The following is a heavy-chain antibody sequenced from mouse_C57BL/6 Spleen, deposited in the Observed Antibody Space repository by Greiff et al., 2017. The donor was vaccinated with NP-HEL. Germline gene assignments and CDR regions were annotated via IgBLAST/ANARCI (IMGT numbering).Heavy chain of an antibody. J-gene: IGHJ4*01. CDR2: IYPGSGNT. CDR1: GYTFTDYY. V-gene: IGHV1-76*01. CDR3: AISSPYYYAMDY. D-gene: IGHD1-1*01. Sequence: QVQLQQSGAELVRPGASVKLSCKASGYTFTDYYINWVKQRPGQGLEWIARIYPGSGNTYYNEKFKGKATLTAEKSSSTAYMQLSSLTSEDSAVYFCAISSPYYYAMDYWGQGTSVTVSS.